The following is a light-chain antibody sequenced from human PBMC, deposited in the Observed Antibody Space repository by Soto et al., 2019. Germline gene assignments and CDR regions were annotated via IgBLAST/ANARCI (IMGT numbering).Light chain of an antibody. CDR3: CSYTPTSTYV. CDR1: SSDVGGYNY. V-gene: IGLV2-14*01. CDR2: EVF. J-gene: IGLJ2*01. Sequence: ALTQPTSVSGSPGQSITISCTGTSSDVGGYNYVSWYQQHPGKVPKLMIYEVFRRPAGISFRFSGSKSGNTASLTISGLQAEDEADYYCCSYTPTSTYVFGGGTKLTVL.